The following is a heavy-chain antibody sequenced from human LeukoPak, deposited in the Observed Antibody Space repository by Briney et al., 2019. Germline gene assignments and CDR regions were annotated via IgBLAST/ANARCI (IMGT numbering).Heavy chain of an antibody. CDR3: ARGDLSARIDY. V-gene: IGHV1-69*13. CDR2: IIPIFGTA. D-gene: IGHD6-6*01. J-gene: IGHJ4*02. Sequence: SLKVSCKASGGTFSSYAISSVRQAPGQGLEWMGGIIPIFGTANHAQKFQGRVTITADESTSTAYMELSSLRSEDTAVYYCARGDLSARIDYWGQGTLVTVSS. CDR1: GGTFSSYA.